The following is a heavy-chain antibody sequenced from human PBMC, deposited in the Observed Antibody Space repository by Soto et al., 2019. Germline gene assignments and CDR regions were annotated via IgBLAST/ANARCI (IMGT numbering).Heavy chain of an antibody. J-gene: IGHJ5*02. V-gene: IGHV4-59*01. CDR3: ARADPYGSGSYRWYNWFDP. Sequence: SETLSLTCTVSGGSISSYYWSWIRQPPGKGLEWIGYIYYSGSTNYNPSLKSRVTISVDTSKNQFSLKLSSVTAADTAVYYCARADPYGSGSYRWYNWFDPWGQGTLVTVYS. D-gene: IGHD3-10*01. CDR1: GGSISSYY. CDR2: IYYSGST.